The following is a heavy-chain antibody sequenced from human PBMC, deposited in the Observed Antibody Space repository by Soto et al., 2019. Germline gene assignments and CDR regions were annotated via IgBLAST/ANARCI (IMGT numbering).Heavy chain of an antibody. CDR1: GFTFSNAL. V-gene: IGHV3-15*01. J-gene: IGHJ4*02. CDR2: IKSKTDGGTT. Sequence: GGSLRLSCAASGFTFSNALMSWVRQAPGKGLEWVGRIKSKTDGGTTDYAAPVKGRFTISRDDSKNTLYLQMNSLKTEDTAVYYCTTSLLYGGNSGFDYWGQGTLVTVSS. CDR3: TTSLLYGGNSGFDY. D-gene: IGHD3-3*01.